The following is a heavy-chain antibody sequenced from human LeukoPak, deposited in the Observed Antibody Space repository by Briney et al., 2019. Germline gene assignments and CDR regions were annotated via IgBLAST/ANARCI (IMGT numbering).Heavy chain of an antibody. CDR3: ARAGGPYYYGSGSYGGRYYYDYMDV. CDR2: INPSGGST. Sequence: ASVKVSCKASGYTFTSYYMHWVRQAPGQGLEWMGIINPSGGSTSYAQKFQGRVTMTRDTSTSTVYMELSSLRSEDTAVYYCARAGGPYYYGSGSYGGRYYYDYMDVWGKGTTVTVSS. CDR1: GYTFTSYY. D-gene: IGHD3-10*01. V-gene: IGHV1-46*01. J-gene: IGHJ6*03.